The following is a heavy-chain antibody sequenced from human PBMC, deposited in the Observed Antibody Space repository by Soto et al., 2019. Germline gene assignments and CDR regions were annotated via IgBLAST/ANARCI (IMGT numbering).Heavy chain of an antibody. CDR1: GFTFSSYA. D-gene: IGHD5-18*01. CDR3: AKVRGYSYGYPDY. CDR2: ISGSGGST. Sequence: LRLSCAASGFTFSSYAMSWVRQAPGKGLEWVSAISGSGGSTYYADSVKGRFTISRDNSKNTLYLQMNSLRAEDTAVYYCAKVRGYSYGYPDYWGQGTLVTVSS. J-gene: IGHJ4*02. V-gene: IGHV3-23*01.